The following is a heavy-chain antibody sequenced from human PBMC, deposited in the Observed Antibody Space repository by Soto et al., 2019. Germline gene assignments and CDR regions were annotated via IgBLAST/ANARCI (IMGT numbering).Heavy chain of an antibody. D-gene: IGHD2-21*02. J-gene: IGHJ4*02. CDR3: AKDADIPMVVVTQKAGDYFDY. Sequence: GGSLRLSCAASGFTFSSYGMHWVRQAPGKGLEWVAVIWYDGSNKYYADSVKGRFTISRDNSKNTLYLQMNSLRAEDTAVYYCAKDADIPMVVVTQKAGDYFDYWGQGTLVTVSS. CDR1: GFTFSSYG. CDR2: IWYDGSNK. V-gene: IGHV3-33*06.